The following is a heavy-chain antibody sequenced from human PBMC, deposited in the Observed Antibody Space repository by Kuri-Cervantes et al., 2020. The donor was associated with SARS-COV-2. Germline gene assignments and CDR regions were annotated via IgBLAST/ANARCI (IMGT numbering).Heavy chain of an antibody. CDR1: GFPFRNFG. D-gene: IGHD7-27*01. CDR3: ARELPGDYWFDP. V-gene: IGHV3-30*03. J-gene: IGHJ5*02. Sequence: GGSLRLSCAASGFPFRNFGMHWVRQAPGKGLEWVAVISYDGSNKYYADSVKGRFTISRDNAKNSLYLQMNSLRAEDTAVYYCARELPGDYWFDPWGQGTPVTVSS. CDR2: ISYDGSNK.